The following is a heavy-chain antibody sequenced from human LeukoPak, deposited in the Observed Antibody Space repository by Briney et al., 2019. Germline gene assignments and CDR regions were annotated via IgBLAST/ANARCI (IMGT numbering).Heavy chain of an antibody. J-gene: IGHJ4*02. Sequence: GASVKVSCKASGYTFTSYYMHWVRQAPGQGLEWMGIINPSGGSTSYAQKFQGRVTMTEDTSTDTAYMELSSLRSEDTAVYYCATGVVTPFYYWGQGTLVTVSS. CDR3: ATGVVTPFYY. CDR1: GYTFTSYY. CDR2: INPSGGST. V-gene: IGHV1-46*01. D-gene: IGHD2-21*02.